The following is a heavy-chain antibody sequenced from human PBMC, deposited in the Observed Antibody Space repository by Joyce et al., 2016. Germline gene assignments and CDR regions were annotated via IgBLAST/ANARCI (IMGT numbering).Heavy chain of an antibody. CDR3: AHAPATDRYYGMDV. J-gene: IGHJ6*02. V-gene: IGHV2-5*02. D-gene: IGHD6-25*01. CDR1: GFSLSTSGVG. Sequence: QVTLKESGPTLVKPTQTLTLTCTFSGFSLSTSGVGVGWIRQHPGKALEWLVLIYWDDDKRYSSSLKSRLTITKDTSKNQVVLTMTNMDPVDTATYYCAHAPATDRYYGMDVWGQGTTVTVSS. CDR2: IYWDDDK.